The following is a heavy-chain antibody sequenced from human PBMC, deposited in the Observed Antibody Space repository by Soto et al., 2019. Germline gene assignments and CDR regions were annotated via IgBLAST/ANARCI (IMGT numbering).Heavy chain of an antibody. J-gene: IGHJ4*02. D-gene: IGHD3-22*01. V-gene: IGHV4-39*01. Sequence: SETLSLTCTVSGGSISSSSYYWGWIRQPPGKGLEWIGSIYYSGSTYYNPSLKSRVTISVDTSKKQITLKMSSVTAADTFVYYCATMYYYDSSGYLAAFDYWGQGTLVTVSS. CDR2: IYYSGST. CDR1: GGSISSSSYY. CDR3: ATMYYYDSSGYLAAFDY.